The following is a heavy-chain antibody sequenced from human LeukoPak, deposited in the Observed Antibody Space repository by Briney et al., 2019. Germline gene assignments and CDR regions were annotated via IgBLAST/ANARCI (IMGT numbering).Heavy chain of an antibody. V-gene: IGHV3-23*01. Sequence: PGGSLRLSCAASGFTFSNSWMSWVRQAPGKGLEWVSAISGSGGSTYYADSVKGRFTISRDNSKNTLYLQMNSLRAEDTAVYYCAKALGYCSSTSCYTYYYYMDVWGKGTTVTVSS. CDR1: GFTFSNSW. CDR3: AKALGYCSSTSCYTYYYYMDV. CDR2: ISGSGGST. J-gene: IGHJ6*03. D-gene: IGHD2-2*02.